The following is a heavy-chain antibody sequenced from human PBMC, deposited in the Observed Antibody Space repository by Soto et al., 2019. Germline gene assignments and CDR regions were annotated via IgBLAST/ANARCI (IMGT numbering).Heavy chain of an antibody. D-gene: IGHD3-3*01. J-gene: IGHJ4*02. CDR2: ITSGNT. CDR3: ARDKEGGGYDSDFGH. CDR1: GFAFGTYG. Sequence: EVQLLESGGGLIQPGGSLRLSCAASGFAFGTYGMGWVRQAPGKGLEWVSTITSGNTYYAASVRGRFTISRDNSENTLYLQMSGLRAEDTALYYCARDKEGGGYDSDFGHWGQGTLVTVSS. V-gene: IGHV3-23*01.